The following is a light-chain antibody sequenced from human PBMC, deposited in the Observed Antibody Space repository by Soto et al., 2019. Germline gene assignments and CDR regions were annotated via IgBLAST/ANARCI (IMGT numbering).Light chain of an antibody. Sequence: EIVLTQSPGTLSLSPGERATLSCRASQSVSSSYLAWYHQKPGQAPRLLIYGASSRATGIPDRFSGSGSGTDFTLTINRLEPEDFAVYYCQQYACSPRNFGQGTKVEIK. V-gene: IGKV3-20*01. J-gene: IGKJ1*01. CDR2: GAS. CDR1: QSVSSSY. CDR3: QQYACSPRN.